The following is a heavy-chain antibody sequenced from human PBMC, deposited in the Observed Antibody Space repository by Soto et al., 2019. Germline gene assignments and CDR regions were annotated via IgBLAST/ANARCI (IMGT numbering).Heavy chain of an antibody. V-gene: IGHV1-46*01. CDR1: GYTFTSYY. CDR2: INPSGGST. Sequence: RASVKVSCKASGYTFTSYYMHWVRQAPGQGLEWMGIINPSGGSTSYAQKFQGRVTMTRDTSTSTVYMELSSLRSEDTAVYYCARDSADIVATIREYNWFDPWGQGTLVTVSS. D-gene: IGHD5-12*01. J-gene: IGHJ5*02. CDR3: ARDSADIVATIREYNWFDP.